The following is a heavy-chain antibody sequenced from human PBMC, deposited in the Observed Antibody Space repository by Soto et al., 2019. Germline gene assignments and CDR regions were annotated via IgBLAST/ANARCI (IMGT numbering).Heavy chain of an antibody. Sequence: QITLKESGPTLVKPTQTLTLTCTFSGFSLSTSGVGVGWIRQPPGKALEWLALIYWNDDKRYSPSLKSRLTITKDNTKNQVVLTMTNMDPLDTATYYTAHRMVRGVIITAFVYFDYWGQGTLVTVSS. D-gene: IGHD3-10*01. J-gene: IGHJ4*02. CDR2: IYWNDDK. CDR3: AHRMVRGVIITAFVYFDY. CDR1: GFSLSTSGVG. V-gene: IGHV2-5*01.